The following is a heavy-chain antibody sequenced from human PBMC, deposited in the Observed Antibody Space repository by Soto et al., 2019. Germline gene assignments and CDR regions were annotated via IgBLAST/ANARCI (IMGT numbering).Heavy chain of an antibody. CDR2: IDSGSYYM. V-gene: IGHV3-21*01. J-gene: IGHJ4*02. CDR1: GFTFSTYS. D-gene: IGHD1-26*01. CDR3: ARGWRERGFDF. Sequence: EVQLVESGGGLVKPGGSLRLSCAVSGFTFSTYSLNWVRQAPGKGLEWVSYIDSGSYYMYYADSLKGRFTISRDNAKNSLYLEMNSLRAEDTAVYYCARGWRERGFDFWGQGILVTVSS.